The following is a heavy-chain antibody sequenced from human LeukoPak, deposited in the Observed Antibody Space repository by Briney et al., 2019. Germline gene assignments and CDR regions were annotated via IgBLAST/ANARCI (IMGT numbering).Heavy chain of an antibody. CDR2: INHSGST. CDR3: ARLRYFDWPKGDYYYYYYYMDV. D-gene: IGHD3-9*01. J-gene: IGHJ6*03. Sequence: PSETLSLTCTVSGGSISSYYWSWIRQPPGKGLEWIGEINHSGSTNYNPSLKSRVTISVDTSKNQFSLKLSSVTAADTAVYYCARLRYFDWPKGDYYYYYYYMDVWGKGTTVTISS. CDR1: GGSISSYY. V-gene: IGHV4-34*01.